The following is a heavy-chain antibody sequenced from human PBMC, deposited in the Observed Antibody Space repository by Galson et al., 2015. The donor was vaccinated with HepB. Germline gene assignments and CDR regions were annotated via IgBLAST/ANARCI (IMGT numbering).Heavy chain of an antibody. V-gene: IGHV4-30-4*01. CDR1: GGSISSGDYY. CDR2: IYYSGST. J-gene: IGHJ5*02. Sequence: LSLTCTVSGGSISSGDYYWSWIRRPPGKGLEWIGYIYYSGSTYYNPSLKSRVTISVDTSKNQFSLKLSSVTAADTAVYYCARDWVCSGGSCYNNWFDPWGQGTLVTVSS. CDR3: ARDWVCSGGSCYNNWFDP. D-gene: IGHD2-15*01.